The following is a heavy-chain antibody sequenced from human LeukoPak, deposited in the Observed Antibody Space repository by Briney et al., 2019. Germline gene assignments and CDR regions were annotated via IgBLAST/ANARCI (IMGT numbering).Heavy chain of an antibody. D-gene: IGHD5-18*01. J-gene: IGHJ4*02. CDR2: VYKGDNT. V-gene: IGHV3-66*01. CDR1: GLTVSDMY. Sequence: GGSLRLSCAASGLTVSDMYMSWVRQAPGEGLEWVAVVYKGDNTYYADSVKDRFTVSRDNAKNTLYLQMSSLRAEDTAVYYGAGEDGYNYFDYWGQGTLVTVSS. CDR3: AGEDGYNYFDY.